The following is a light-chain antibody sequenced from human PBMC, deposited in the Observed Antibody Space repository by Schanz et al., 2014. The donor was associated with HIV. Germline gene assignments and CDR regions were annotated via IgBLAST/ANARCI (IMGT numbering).Light chain of an antibody. CDR1: QSVSNN. Sequence: EIVLTQSPATLSLSPGERATLSCTASQSVSNNLAWYQQKPGQGPRLLIYAASTRAADIPARFSGSGSGTEFTLSISSLQPEDFAVYYCQQYNNWPPFTFGQGTKLEI. V-gene: IGKV3-15*01. J-gene: IGKJ2*01. CDR3: QQYNNWPPFT. CDR2: AAS.